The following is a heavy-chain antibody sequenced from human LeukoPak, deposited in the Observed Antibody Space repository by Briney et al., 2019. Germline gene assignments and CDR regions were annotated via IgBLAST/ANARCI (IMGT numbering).Heavy chain of an antibody. J-gene: IGHJ4*02. CDR2: IYTSGST. CDR1: GGSISSGSYY. D-gene: IGHD3-22*01. V-gene: IGHV4-61*02. Sequence: SQTLSLTCTVSGGSISSGSYYWSWIRQPAGKGLEWIGRIYTSGSTNYNPSLKSRVTISVDTSKNQFSLKLSSVTAADTAVYYCARGGLPKGLYYYDSSGYYDYWGQGTLVTVSS. CDR3: ARGGLPKGLYYYDSSGYYDY.